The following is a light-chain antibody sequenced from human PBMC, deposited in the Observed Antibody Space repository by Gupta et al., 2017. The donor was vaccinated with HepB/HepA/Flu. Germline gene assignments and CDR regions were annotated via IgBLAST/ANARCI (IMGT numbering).Light chain of an antibody. CDR1: SSDVGGYNY. CDR2: DVS. J-gene: IGLJ1*01. CDR3: CSYAGSSYV. V-gene: IGLV2-11*01. Sequence: GQSVTISCTGTSSDVGGYNYVSCYQQHPGKAPKLMIYDVSKRPSGVPDRFSGSKSGNTASLTISGLQAEDEADYYCCSYAGSSYVFGTGTKVTVL.